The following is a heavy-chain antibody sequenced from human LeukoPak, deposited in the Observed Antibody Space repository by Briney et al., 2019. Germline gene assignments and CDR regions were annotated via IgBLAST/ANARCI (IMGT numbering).Heavy chain of an antibody. CDR2: ISPILGIA. J-gene: IGHJ5*02. CDR3: ARVLVSYQPQPQGNWFDP. D-gene: IGHD2-2*01. CDR1: GGTFSSYT. Sequence: SVKVSCKASGGTFSSYTISWVRQAPGQGVEWLGRISPILGIANYTQKFQGRVTITAYKSTSTAYMELSSLRSEDTAVYYCARVLVSYQPQPQGNWFDPWGQGTLVTVSS. V-gene: IGHV1-69*02.